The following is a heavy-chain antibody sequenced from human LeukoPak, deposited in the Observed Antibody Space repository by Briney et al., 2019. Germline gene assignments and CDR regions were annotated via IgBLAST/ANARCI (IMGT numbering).Heavy chain of an antibody. J-gene: IGHJ3*02. CDR3: ARGPTTIFVLPSHALDI. CDR1: GYTFTNYW. D-gene: IGHD3-3*01. CDR2: IYPADSDT. Sequence: GESLKISCKGSGYTFTNYWIAWVRQMPGKGLEWMGIIYPADSDTRYSPSFQGQVTISADRSINTVYLQWSSLKASDTAMYYCARGPTTIFVLPSHALDIWGQGTMVTVSS. V-gene: IGHV5-51*01.